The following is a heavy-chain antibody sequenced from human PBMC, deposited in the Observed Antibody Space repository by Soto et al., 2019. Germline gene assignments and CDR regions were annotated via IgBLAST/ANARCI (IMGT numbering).Heavy chain of an antibody. J-gene: IGHJ4*02. D-gene: IGHD1-1*01. V-gene: IGHV4-39*01. CDR3: AKGRNLNWNHNFDS. CDR1: GGSISSISYC. Sequence: PSETLSLTCTVSGGSISSISYCWDWIRQPPGKGLEWVGTIYYSGTTYHYPSLRGRVTISVDTSKNQFSLKLSSVTAADTAVYYCAKGRNLNWNHNFDSWGQGTLVTVSS. CDR2: IYYSGTT.